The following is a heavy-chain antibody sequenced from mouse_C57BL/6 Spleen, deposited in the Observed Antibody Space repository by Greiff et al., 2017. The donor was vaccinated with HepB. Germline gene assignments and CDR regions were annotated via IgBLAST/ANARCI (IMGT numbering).Heavy chain of an antibody. J-gene: IGHJ4*01. CDR1: GYAFTNYL. D-gene: IGHD2-2*01. CDR2: INPGSGGT. V-gene: IGHV1-54*01. CDR3: ARNYGYDGVYAMDY. Sequence: VQLQHSGAELVRPGTSVKVSCKASGYAFTNYLIEWVKQRPGQGLEWIGVINPGSGGTNYNEQFKGKATLTADKSPSTAYMQLSSLTSEDSAVYCCARNYGYDGVYAMDYWGQGTSVTVSS.